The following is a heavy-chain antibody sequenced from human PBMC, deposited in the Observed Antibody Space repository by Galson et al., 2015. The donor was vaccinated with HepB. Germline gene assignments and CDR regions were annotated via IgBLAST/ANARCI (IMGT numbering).Heavy chain of an antibody. CDR1: GGTFSSYA. CDR2: IIPIFGTA. D-gene: IGHD3-9*01. Sequence: SVKVSCKASGGTFSSYAISWVRQAPGQGLEWMGGIIPIFGTANYAQKFQGRVTITADESTSTAYMELSSLRSEDTAVYYCARHKSPFDWLPLDYWGQGTLVTVSS. V-gene: IGHV1-69*13. J-gene: IGHJ4*02. CDR3: ARHKSPFDWLPLDY.